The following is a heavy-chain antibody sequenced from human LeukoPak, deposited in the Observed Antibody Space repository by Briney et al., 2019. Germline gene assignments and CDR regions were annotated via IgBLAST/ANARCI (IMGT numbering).Heavy chain of an antibody. CDR2: INQEGSAK. CDR3: ARDPFDC. CDR1: ELTIIDFW. J-gene: IGHJ4*02. V-gene: IGHV3-7*01. Sequence: GGSRRPSVTVPELTIIDFWMIWFRQAPGKGLEWVATINQEGSAKFYVGSAKGRFTISRDSAKNSLYLQMDSLRDEDTAVYYCARDPFDCWGQGTLVTVSS.